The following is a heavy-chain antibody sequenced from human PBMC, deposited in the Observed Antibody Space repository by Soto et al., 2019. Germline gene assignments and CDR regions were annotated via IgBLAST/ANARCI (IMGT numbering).Heavy chain of an antibody. CDR3: ARRYGSCFDY. CDR2: IYYSGIT. V-gene: IGHV4-59*08. Sequence: QVQLQESGPGLVKPSETLSLTCTVSGGSISSYYWSWIRQPPGKGLEWIGSIYYSGITNYNPSLNSRVNNSVDTSKNQFSLNLSSVTAAATAVYYCARRYGSCFDYWGQGPLVTVSS. CDR1: GGSISSYY. J-gene: IGHJ4*02. D-gene: IGHD5-18*01.